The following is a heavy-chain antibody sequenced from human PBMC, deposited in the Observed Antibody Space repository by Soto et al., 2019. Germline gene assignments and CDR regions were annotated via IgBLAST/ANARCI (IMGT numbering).Heavy chain of an antibody. Sequence: SAKVSFKSSCYTFTSYGSSWGRQAPGQGLEWMGWISAYNGNTNYAQKLQGRVTMTTDTSTSTAYMELRSLRSDDTAVYYCAREFLEWPYDYWGQGTLVTVSS. J-gene: IGHJ4*02. CDR3: AREFLEWPYDY. D-gene: IGHD3-3*01. CDR1: CYTFTSYG. V-gene: IGHV1-18*04. CDR2: ISAYNGNT.